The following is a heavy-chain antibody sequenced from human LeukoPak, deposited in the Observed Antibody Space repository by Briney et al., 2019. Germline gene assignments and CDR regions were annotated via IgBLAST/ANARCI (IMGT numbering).Heavy chain of an antibody. CDR3: ARESMGIQAFDI. Sequence: PGGSLRLSCAASGFTFSSYAMSWVRQVPGKGLEWVSVIYSGGSTHYADSVKGRFTISRDNSKNTLYLQMNSLRAEDTAVYYCARESMGIQAFDIWGQGTMVTVSS. V-gene: IGHV3-53*01. J-gene: IGHJ3*02. CDR1: GFTFSSYA. CDR2: IYSGGST. D-gene: IGHD5-18*01.